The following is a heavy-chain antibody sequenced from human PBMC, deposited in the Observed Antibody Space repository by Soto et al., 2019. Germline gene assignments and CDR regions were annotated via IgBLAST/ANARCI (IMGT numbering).Heavy chain of an antibody. J-gene: IGHJ4*02. D-gene: IGHD2-21*01. CDR3: ARDVVGSDTWGYSWYYFDD. Sequence: QVQLVQSGAEVKKPGASVKVSCKTSGSTFTNYGMHWVRQAPGQRLEWMGWINTGSGNTRYSQKLQGRVTMTRDTSTSTAYMELSSLTSEDASVYYCARDVVGSDTWGYSWYYFDDWGQGTPVTVSS. CDR2: INTGSGNT. V-gene: IGHV1-3*04. CDR1: GSTFTNYG.